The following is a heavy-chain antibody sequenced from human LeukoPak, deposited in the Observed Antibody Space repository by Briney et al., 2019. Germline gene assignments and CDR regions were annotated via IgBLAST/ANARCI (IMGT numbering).Heavy chain of an antibody. V-gene: IGHV1-8*03. CDR3: ARTWELLHDAFDI. Sequence: ASVKVSCKASGYTFTSYDINWVRQATGQGLEWMGWMNPNSGNTGYAQKFQGRVTITRNTSISTAYMELSSLRSEDTAVYYCARTWELLHDAFDIWGQGTMVTASS. CDR1: GYTFTSYD. CDR2: MNPNSGNT. D-gene: IGHD1-26*01. J-gene: IGHJ3*02.